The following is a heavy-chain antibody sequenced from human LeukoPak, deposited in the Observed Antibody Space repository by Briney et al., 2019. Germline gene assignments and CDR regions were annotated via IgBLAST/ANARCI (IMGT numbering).Heavy chain of an antibody. CDR1: GYSFTGYY. V-gene: IGHV1-2*02. D-gene: IGHD3-9*01. J-gene: IGHJ4*02. CDR3: ARGLTSYVNY. Sequence: ASVKVSCKASGYSFTGYYLHWVRQAPGRGLEWMGWINPKSGDTNYAQKLQGSDAMTSDTSFSSAYMDLSRLTFDDTAVYYCARGLTSYVNYWGQGTLVTVSS. CDR2: INPKSGDT.